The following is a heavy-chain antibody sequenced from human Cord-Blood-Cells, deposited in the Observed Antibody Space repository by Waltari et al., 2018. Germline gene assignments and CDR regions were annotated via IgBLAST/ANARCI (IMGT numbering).Heavy chain of an antibody. CDR1: GGSFSGYY. CDR2: INHSGST. CDR3: ARGNSGSYYWFDP. V-gene: IGHV4-34*01. Sequence: QVQLQQWGAGLLKPSETLSLTCALYGGSFSGYYWSWIRQPPGKGLEWIGEINHSGSTNYNPSLKSRVTISVDTSKNQFSLKLSSVTAADTAVYYCARGNSGSYYWFDPWGQGTLVTVSS. J-gene: IGHJ5*02. D-gene: IGHD1-26*01.